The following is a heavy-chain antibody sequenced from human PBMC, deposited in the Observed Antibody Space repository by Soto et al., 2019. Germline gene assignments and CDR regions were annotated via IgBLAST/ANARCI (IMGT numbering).Heavy chain of an antibody. CDR3: AKTVGLGPFGHVTL. D-gene: IGHD1-26*01. Sequence: QEQLVESGGGLVKPGGSLRLSCAASGFTFSDAYMSWIRQAPGKGLEGVSYISHTSHYMKYSDSVEGRFTVSRDNAKNSLDLHMNSLRAEDTAVYYCAKTVGLGPFGHVTLWGRGTLVIVSS. V-gene: IGHV3-11*05. J-gene: IGHJ2*01. CDR1: GFTFSDAY. CDR2: ISHTSHYM.